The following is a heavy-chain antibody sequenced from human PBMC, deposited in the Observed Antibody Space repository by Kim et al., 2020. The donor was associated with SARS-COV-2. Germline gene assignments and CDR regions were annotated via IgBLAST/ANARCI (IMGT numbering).Heavy chain of an antibody. J-gene: IGHJ4*02. CDR1: GYSFTSYW. V-gene: IGHV5-51*01. CDR3: ASGLYKPTVTIGLLRDY. D-gene: IGHD4-17*01. CDR2: IYPGDSDT. Sequence: GESLKISCKGSGYSFTSYWIGWVRQMPGKGLEWMGIIYPGDSDTRYSPSFQGQVTISADKSISTAYLQWSSLKASDTAMYYCASGLYKPTVTIGLLRDYWGQGTLVTVSS.